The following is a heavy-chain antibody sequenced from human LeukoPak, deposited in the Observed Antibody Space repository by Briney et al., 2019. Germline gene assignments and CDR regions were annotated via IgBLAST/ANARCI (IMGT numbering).Heavy chain of an antibody. V-gene: IGHV4-59*08. CDR3: ARTYYYGSGTMGVLDAFDI. CDR1: GGSISSYY. CDR2: IYYSGST. J-gene: IGHJ3*02. D-gene: IGHD3-10*01. Sequence: SETLSLTCTVSGGSISSYYWSWIRQPPGKGLEWIGYIYYSGSTNYNPSLKSRVTISVDTSKNQFSLKLSSVTAADTAVYYCARTYYYGSGTMGVLDAFDIWGQGTMVTVSS.